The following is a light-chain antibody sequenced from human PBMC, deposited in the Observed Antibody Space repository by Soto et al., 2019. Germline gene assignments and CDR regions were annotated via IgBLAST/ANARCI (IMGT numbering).Light chain of an antibody. CDR2: DAS. Sequence: EIVLTQSPATLSLSPGERATLSCRASQSVSSYLDWYQQKPGQAPRLLIYDASNRATGIPARFSGSGSGTDFTLTISSLEPEDFAVYYCQQRSNWPTSTFGGGTKVDIX. J-gene: IGKJ4*01. CDR1: QSVSSY. V-gene: IGKV3-11*01. CDR3: QQRSNWPTST.